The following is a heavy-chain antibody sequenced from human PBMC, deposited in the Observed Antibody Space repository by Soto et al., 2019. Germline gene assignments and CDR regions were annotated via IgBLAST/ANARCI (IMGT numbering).Heavy chain of an antibody. D-gene: IGHD3-10*01. CDR1: GFTFSSHA. CDR3: ARDLLWYGEPYNWFDP. CDR2: ISYDGSKV. Sequence: VQLVESGGGVVQPGRSLRLSCAASGFTFSSHAMHWVRQAPGKGLEWVAVISYDGSKVYYADSVKGRFTISRDNSKNTLYLQMNSLRAEDTAVYYCARDLLWYGEPYNWFDPWGQGTLVTVSS. V-gene: IGHV3-30-3*01. J-gene: IGHJ5*02.